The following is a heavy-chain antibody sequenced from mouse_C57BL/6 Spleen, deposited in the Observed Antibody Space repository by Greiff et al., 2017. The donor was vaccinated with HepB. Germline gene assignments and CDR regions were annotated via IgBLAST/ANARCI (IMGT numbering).Heavy chain of an antibody. J-gene: IGHJ4*01. D-gene: IGHD4-1*01. CDR3: ARLTGAYAMDY. Sequence: VQLKQSGPELVKPGASVKIPCKASGYTFTDYNMDWVKQSHGKSLEWIGDINPNNGGTIYNQKFKGKATLTVDKSSSTAYMELRSLTSEDTAVYYCARLTGAYAMDYWGQGTSVTVSS. CDR1: GYTFTDYN. CDR2: INPNNGGT. V-gene: IGHV1-18*01.